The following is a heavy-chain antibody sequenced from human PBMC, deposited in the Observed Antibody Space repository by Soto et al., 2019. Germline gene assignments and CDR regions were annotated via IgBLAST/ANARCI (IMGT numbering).Heavy chain of an antibody. CDR3: AKRHTDTSGSLGY. J-gene: IGHJ4*02. Sequence: GGSLRLSCAASGFRFNNFGMHWVRQAPGKGLDWVAVISYDGGNRFYADSVKGRFTISRDNSKNTLYLQMSSLRADDTAVYYCAKRHTDTSGSLGYWGQGTRVTVSS. CDR1: GFRFNNFG. CDR2: ISYDGGNR. D-gene: IGHD3-22*01. V-gene: IGHV3-30*18.